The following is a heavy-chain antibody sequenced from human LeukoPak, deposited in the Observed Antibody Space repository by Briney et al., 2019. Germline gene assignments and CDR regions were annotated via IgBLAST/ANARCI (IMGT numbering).Heavy chain of an antibody. D-gene: IGHD6-13*01. J-gene: IGHJ4*02. CDR1: GFTFSSYS. CDR2: ISSSSSYI. Sequence: PGGSLRLSCAASGFTFSSYSMNWVRQAPGKGLEWVSSISSSSSYIYYADSVKGRFTISRDNAKNSLYLRMKSLRAEDTAVYYCARDRESSSWFDYWGQGTLVTVSS. CDR3: ARDRESSSWFDY. V-gene: IGHV3-21*01.